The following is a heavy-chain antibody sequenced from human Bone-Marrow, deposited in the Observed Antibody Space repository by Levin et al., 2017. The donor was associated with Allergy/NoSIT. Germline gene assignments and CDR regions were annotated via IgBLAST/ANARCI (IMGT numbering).Heavy chain of an antibody. CDR3: ARDRGYASIAARRVDWFDP. CDR1: GGTFSSYA. V-gene: IGHV1-69*13. CDR2: IIPIFGTA. J-gene: IGHJ5*02. Sequence: SVKVSCKASGGTFSSYAISWVRQAPGQGLEWMGGIIPIFGTANYAQKFQGRVTITADESTSTAYMELSSLRSEDTAVYYCARDRGYASIAARRVDWFDPWGQGTLVTVSS. D-gene: IGHD6-6*01.